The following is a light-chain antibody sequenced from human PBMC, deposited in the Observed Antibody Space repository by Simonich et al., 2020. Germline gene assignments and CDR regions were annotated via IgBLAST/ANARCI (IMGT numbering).Light chain of an antibody. CDR2: WAS. Sequence: DIVMTQSPDSLAVSLGERATIHCKSSQSVLYSSHNKNYLAWYQQKPGQPPKLLIYWASTRESGVPDRFSGSGSGTEFTLTISSLQAEDVAVYYCQQYYSTPWTFGQGTKVEIK. J-gene: IGKJ1*01. V-gene: IGKV4-1*01. CDR1: QSVLYSSHNKNY. CDR3: QQYYSTPWT.